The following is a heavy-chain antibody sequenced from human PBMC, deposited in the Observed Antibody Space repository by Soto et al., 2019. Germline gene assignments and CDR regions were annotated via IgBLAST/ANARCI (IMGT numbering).Heavy chain of an antibody. CDR1: GFTFSSYA. D-gene: IGHD2-15*01. J-gene: IGHJ6*02. CDR2: ISGSGGST. V-gene: IGHV3-23*01. CDR3: ATRYCSGGSCYQTFYYYYGMDV. Sequence: GSLRLSCAASGFTFSSYAMSWVRQAPGKGLEWVSAISGSGGSTYYADSVKGRFTISRDNSKNTLYLQMNSLRAEDTAVYYCATRYCSGGSCYQTFYYYYGMDVWGQGTTVTVSS.